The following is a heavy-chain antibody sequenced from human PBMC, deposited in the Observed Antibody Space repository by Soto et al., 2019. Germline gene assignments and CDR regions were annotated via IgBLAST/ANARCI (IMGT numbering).Heavy chain of an antibody. Sequence: PGGSLRLSCAASGFTVGIYAMSWVRQAPGKGLEWVSAISGSGGSTYYADSVKGRFTISRDNSKNTLYLQMNSLRAEDTAVYYCAKTGCSSTSCHLLHDYWGQGTLVTVSS. CDR3: AKTGCSSTSCHLLHDY. CDR2: ISGSGGST. CDR1: GFTVGIYA. V-gene: IGHV3-23*01. D-gene: IGHD2-2*01. J-gene: IGHJ4*02.